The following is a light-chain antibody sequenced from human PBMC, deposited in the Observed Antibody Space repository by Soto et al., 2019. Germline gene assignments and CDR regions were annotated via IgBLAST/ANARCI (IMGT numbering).Light chain of an antibody. CDR2: GLS. J-gene: IGLJ2*01. V-gene: IGLV2-8*01. Sequence: QSVLTQSRSASGSPAQSVTIFCTGTSSDDGGYNYVSWYRQHPGKAPKLMIYGLSKRPSGVPDRFSRSKSGNTASLTVSGLQAEDEADYYCSSYAGSNNYVFGGGTQVTV. CDR3: SSYAGSNNYV. CDR1: SSDDGGYNY.